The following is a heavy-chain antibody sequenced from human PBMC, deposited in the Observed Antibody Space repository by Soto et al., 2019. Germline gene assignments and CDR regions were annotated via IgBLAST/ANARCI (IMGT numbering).Heavy chain of an antibody. D-gene: IGHD2-2*01. J-gene: IGHJ3*01. V-gene: IGHV3-30*18. CDR2: ISYDGSNK. CDR1: GFTFSSYG. Sequence: QVQLVESGGGVVQPGRSLRLSCEASGFTFSSYGMHWVRQAPGKGLEWVAVISYDGSNKYYADSVKGRFTISRDNSKNTLYLQMIRLRAEDTVVYYCAKNNSSCTSSYVFAGWGKGTKVIITS. CDR3: AKNNSSCTSSYVFAG.